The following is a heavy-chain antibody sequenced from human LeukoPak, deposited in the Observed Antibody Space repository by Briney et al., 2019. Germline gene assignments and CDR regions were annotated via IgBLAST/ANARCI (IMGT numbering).Heavy chain of an antibody. D-gene: IGHD2-21*02. V-gene: IGHV1-2*02. Sequence: ASVKASCKAFGFTFTGYYIHWVRQAPGQGLEWMGYINPHSGGTNSPQKFQGRVTMTTDTSISAAYMELSSLISDDTAMYYCVREGNELLSKNFDYWGQGTLVTVSS. J-gene: IGHJ4*02. CDR2: INPHSGGT. CDR1: GFTFTGYY. CDR3: VREGNELLSKNFDY.